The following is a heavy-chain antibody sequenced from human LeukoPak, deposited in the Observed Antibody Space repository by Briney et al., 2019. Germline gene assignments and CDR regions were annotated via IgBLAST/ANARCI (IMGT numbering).Heavy chain of an antibody. Sequence: SVKVSCKASGGTFSSYAISWVRQAPGQGLEWMGGIIPIFGTANYAQKFQGRVTITADESTSTAYMELSSLRSEDTAVYYCARETYDSSGYPPYYYYMDVWGKGTTVTVSS. J-gene: IGHJ6*03. V-gene: IGHV1-69*13. CDR1: GGTFSSYA. D-gene: IGHD3-22*01. CDR3: ARETYDSSGYPPYYYYMDV. CDR2: IIPIFGTA.